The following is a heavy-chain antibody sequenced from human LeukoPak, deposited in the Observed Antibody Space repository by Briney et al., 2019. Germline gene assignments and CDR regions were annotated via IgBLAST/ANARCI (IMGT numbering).Heavy chain of an antibody. V-gene: IGHV1-46*01. CDR2: INPSGGST. Sequence: ASVKVSCKASGYTFTSYYMHWVRQAPGQGLEWMGIINPSGGSTSYAQKFQGRVTMTRDTSTSTVYMELSSLRSEDTAVYYCARGGSGYYDSSGYYRWFDYWGQGTLVTVSS. CDR1: GYTFTSYY. J-gene: IGHJ4*02. D-gene: IGHD3-22*01. CDR3: ARGGSGYYDSSGYYRWFDY.